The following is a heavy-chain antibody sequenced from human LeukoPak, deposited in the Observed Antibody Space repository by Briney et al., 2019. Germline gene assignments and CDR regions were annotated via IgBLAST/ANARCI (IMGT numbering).Heavy chain of an antibody. V-gene: IGHV4-61*01. D-gene: IGHD3-16*02. Sequence: SETLSLTCTVSGGSVSSGSYYWSWIRQPPGKGLEWIGYIYYSGSTNYNPSLKSRVTISVDTSKNQFSLKLSSVTAADTAVYYCARAGRVIRAVDYWGQGTLVTVSS. CDR1: GGSVSSGSYY. CDR3: ARAGRVIRAVDY. CDR2: IYYSGST. J-gene: IGHJ4*02.